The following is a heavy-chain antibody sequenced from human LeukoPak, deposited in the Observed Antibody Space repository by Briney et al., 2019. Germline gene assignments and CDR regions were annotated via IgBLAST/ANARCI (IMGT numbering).Heavy chain of an antibody. CDR2: ISGSGGGT. CDR1: GVTFSSYV. D-gene: IGHD6-19*01. J-gene: IGHJ5*02. V-gene: IGHV3-23*01. CDR3: ANGWRAVAGTSALDP. Sequence: HPGGSLRLSCEASGVTFSSYVMSWVRQAPGKGPEWVSGISGSGGGTYYADSVKGRFAISRDNSKNTLYLQMNSLRAEDTAVYYCANGWRAVAGTSALDPWGQGTLVTVSS.